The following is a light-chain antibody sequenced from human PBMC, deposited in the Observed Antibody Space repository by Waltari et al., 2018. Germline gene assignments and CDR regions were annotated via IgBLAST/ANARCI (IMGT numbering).Light chain of an antibody. Sequence: EIVLTQATATLSFSPGDRATLSCRASQSIQTFLAWYPQKPGQAPRLLINNSSLRASGVPVRFSGSGSGTDFTLTISHLEPEDFAFYFCQHRDNWLFTFGPGTKVEIK. CDR1: QSIQTF. J-gene: IGKJ3*01. V-gene: IGKV3-11*01. CDR2: NSS. CDR3: QHRDNWLFT.